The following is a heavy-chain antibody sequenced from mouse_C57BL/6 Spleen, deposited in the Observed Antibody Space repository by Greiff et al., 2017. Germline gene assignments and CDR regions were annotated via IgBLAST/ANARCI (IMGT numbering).Heavy chain of an antibody. CDR3: ARGIYYDYDPYYLDY. CDR2: IDPSDSET. Sequence: VQLQQPGAELVRPGSSVKLSCKASGYTFTSYWMHWVKQRPIQGLEWIGNIDPSDSETHYNQKFKDKATLTVEKSSSTAYMQLSSLTSEDSAVYYCARGIYYDYDPYYLDYWGQGTTLTVSS. D-gene: IGHD2-4*01. CDR1: GYTFTSYW. V-gene: IGHV1-52*01. J-gene: IGHJ2*01.